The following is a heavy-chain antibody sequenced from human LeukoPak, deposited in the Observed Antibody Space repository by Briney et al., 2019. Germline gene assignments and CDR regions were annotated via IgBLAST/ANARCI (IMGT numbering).Heavy chain of an antibody. CDR1: GGSISSYY. CDR3: ARHTKKLTSGGWFYFDY. CDR2: IYTSGST. V-gene: IGHV4-4*07. D-gene: IGHD6-19*01. J-gene: IGHJ4*02. Sequence: SETLSLTCTVSGGSISSYYWSWIRQPAGKGLEWIGRIYTSGSTNYNPSPKSRVTMSVDTSKNQFSLKLSSVTAADTAVYYCARHTKKLTSGGWFYFDYWGQGTLVTVSS.